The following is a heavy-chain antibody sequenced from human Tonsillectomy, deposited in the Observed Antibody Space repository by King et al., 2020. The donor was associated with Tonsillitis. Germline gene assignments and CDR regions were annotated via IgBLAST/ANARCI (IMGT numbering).Heavy chain of an antibody. J-gene: IGHJ4*02. CDR3: AKDSCSSTSCYDDY. CDR1: GFTFSSYA. D-gene: IGHD2-2*01. V-gene: IGHV3-23*03. Sequence: VQLVESGGGLVQPGGSLRLSCAASGFTFSSYAMSWVRQAPGKGLEWVSVICSGGSSTYYADSVKGRFTISRDNSKNTLYLQMNSLRAEDTAIYYCAKDSCSSTSCYDDYWGQGTLVTVSS. CDR2: ICSGGSST.